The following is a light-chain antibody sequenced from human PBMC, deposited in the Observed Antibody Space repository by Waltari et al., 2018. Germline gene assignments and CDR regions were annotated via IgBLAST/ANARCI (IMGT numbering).Light chain of an antibody. V-gene: IGKV3-15*01. CDR2: GAS. CDR1: QSVSNS. Sequence: ELVMTQSPATLSVSPGDRATLSCRASQSVSNSLAGYQLKPGQAPRPITYGASTRATGIPARFSGSGSGTEFTLTISSLQSEDFAVDYCQQYNNWWTFGQGTKVEIK. J-gene: IGKJ1*01. CDR3: QQYNNWWT.